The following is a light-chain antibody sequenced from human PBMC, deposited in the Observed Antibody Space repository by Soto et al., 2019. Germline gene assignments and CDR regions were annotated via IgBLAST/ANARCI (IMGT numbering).Light chain of an antibody. J-gene: IGLJ2*01. Sequence: QSALTQPASVSGSPGQSITISCTGTSSDVGGYKYVSWYQQHPDKAPKLIIFEVSNRPSGISSRFSGSKSGNTASLTISVLQAEDEADYYCASYTSSSTSGIFGRGTQLTVL. CDR3: ASYTSSSTSGI. CDR1: SSDVGGYKY. V-gene: IGLV2-14*01. CDR2: EVS.